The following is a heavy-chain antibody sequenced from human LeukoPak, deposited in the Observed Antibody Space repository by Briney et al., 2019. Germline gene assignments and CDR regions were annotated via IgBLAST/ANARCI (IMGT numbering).Heavy chain of an antibody. D-gene: IGHD1-26*01. Sequence: GGSLRLSCTAAGFTFSSYGMSWVRQAPGKGLEWVSAISGSGGSTYYADSVKGRFTLSRDNSKNTLYLQMNSLRAEDTAVYYCAKGDSGSYYYYYYMDVWGKGTTVTISS. CDR1: GFTFSSYG. CDR2: ISGSGGST. J-gene: IGHJ6*03. V-gene: IGHV3-23*01. CDR3: AKGDSGSYYYYYYMDV.